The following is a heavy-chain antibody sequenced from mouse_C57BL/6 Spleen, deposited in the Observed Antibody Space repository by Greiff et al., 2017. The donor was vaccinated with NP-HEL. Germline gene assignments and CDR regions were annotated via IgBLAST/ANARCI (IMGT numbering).Heavy chain of an antibody. CDR1: GYTFTSYW. D-gene: IGHD4-1*01. CDR3: SREGNWDYAMDY. V-gene: IGHV1-7*01. J-gene: IGHJ4*01. Sequence: VQLQQSGAELAKPGASVKLSCKASGYTFTSYWMHWVKQRPGQGLEWIGYINPSSGYTKYNQKFKDKDTLTADKSSSTAYMKRSSLTYEESAVYYCSREGNWDYAMDYWGQGTSVTVSS. CDR2: INPSSGYT.